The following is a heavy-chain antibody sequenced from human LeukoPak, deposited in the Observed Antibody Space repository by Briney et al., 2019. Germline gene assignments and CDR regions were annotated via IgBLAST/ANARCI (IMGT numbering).Heavy chain of an antibody. D-gene: IGHD6-13*01. CDR3: ASGPQLVPGNY. CDR1: GGSISSGGYY. CDR2: IYHSGST. V-gene: IGHV4-30-2*01. Sequence: SETLSLTCTVSGGSISSGGYYWSWIRQPPGKGLEWIGEIYHSGSTNYNPSLKSRVTISVDKSKNQFSLKLSSVTAADTAVYYCASGPQLVPGNYWGQGTLVTVSS. J-gene: IGHJ4*02.